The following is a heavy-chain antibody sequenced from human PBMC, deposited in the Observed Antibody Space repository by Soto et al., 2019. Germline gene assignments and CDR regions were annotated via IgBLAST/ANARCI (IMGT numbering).Heavy chain of an antibody. Sequence: QVQLVESGGGVVQPGRSLRLSCAASGFTFSSYGMHWVRQAPDKGLEWVAVIWYDGSNKYYADSVKGRFTISRDNSKNTLYLQMNSLRAEDTAVYYCVRGWTTDYYYYYGMDVWGQGTTVTVSS. J-gene: IGHJ6*02. D-gene: IGHD4-4*01. CDR1: GFTFSSYG. V-gene: IGHV3-33*01. CDR2: IWYDGSNK. CDR3: VRGWTTDYYYYYGMDV.